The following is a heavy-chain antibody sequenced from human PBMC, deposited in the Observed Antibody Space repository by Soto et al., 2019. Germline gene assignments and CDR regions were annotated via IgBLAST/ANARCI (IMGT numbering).Heavy chain of an antibody. V-gene: IGHV4-4*02. J-gene: IGHJ4*02. CDR1: GGSISSSNW. CDR2: IYHSGST. CDR3: AREGRLRKAWLAQDFVRYYFDY. Sequence: PSETLSLTCAVSGGSISSSNWWSWVRQPPGKGLEWIGEIYHSGSTNYNPSLKSRVTISVDKSKNQFSLKLSSVTAADTAVYYCAREGRLRKAWLAQDFVRYYFDYWGQGTLVTVSS. D-gene: IGHD4-17*01.